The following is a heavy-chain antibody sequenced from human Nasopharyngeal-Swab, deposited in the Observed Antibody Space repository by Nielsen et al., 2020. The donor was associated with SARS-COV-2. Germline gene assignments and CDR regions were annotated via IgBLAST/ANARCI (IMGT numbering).Heavy chain of an antibody. D-gene: IGHD6-13*01. V-gene: IGHV3-21*01. CDR1: GFTFSSYS. Sequence: GGSLRLSCAASGFTFSSYSMNWVRQAPGKGLEWVSSISSSSSYIYYADSVKGRFTISRDNAKNSLYLQMNSLRAEDTAVYYCARPTSIAAAGTMEDYWGQGTLVTVSS. CDR2: ISSSSSYI. J-gene: IGHJ4*02. CDR3: ARPTSIAAAGTMEDY.